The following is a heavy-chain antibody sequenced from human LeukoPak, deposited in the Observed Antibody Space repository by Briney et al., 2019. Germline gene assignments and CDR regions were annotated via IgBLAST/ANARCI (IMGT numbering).Heavy chain of an antibody. J-gene: IGHJ6*02. D-gene: IGHD3-10*01. V-gene: IGHV4-30-2*01. Sequence: PSETLSLTCAVSGGSISSGGYSWSWIRQPPGKGLEWIGYIYHSGSTYYNPSLKSRVTISVDRSKNQFSLKLSSVTAADTAVYYCATRYYYGSGSYGVDVWGQGTTVTVSS. CDR3: ATRYYYGSGSYGVDV. CDR2: IYHSGST. CDR1: GGSISSGGYS.